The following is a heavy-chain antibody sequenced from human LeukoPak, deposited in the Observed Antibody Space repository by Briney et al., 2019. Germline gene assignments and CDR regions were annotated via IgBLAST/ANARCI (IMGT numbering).Heavy chain of an antibody. D-gene: IGHD2-15*01. CDR1: GYTFTGYY. CDR3: ARATVCNGGSCPLIDY. J-gene: IGHJ4*02. V-gene: IGHV1-2*02. Sequence: ASVKVSCKASGYTFTGYYMHWVRQAPGQGLEWMGWINPNSGGTNYAQKFQGRVTMTRDTSISTAYMELSRLRSDDTAVYYCARATVCNGGSCPLIDYWGQGTLVTVSS. CDR2: INPNSGGT.